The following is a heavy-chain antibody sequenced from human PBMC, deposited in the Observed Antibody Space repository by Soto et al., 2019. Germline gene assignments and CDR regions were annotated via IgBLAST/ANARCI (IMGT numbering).Heavy chain of an antibody. CDR2: ISISSSTI. Sequence: GGSLRLSCAASGFTFSSYSMNWVRQAPGKGLELVSYISISSSTIYYADSVKGRFTFSRDNAKNSLYLQMNSLRAEDTAVYYCARTLYGSGSYYSDYWGQGTLVTVSS. CDR1: GFTFSSYS. CDR3: ARTLYGSGSYYSDY. V-gene: IGHV3-48*01. D-gene: IGHD3-10*01. J-gene: IGHJ4*02.